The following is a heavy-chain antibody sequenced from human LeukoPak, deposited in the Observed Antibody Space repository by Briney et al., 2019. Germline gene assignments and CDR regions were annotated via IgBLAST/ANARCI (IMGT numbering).Heavy chain of an antibody. J-gene: IGHJ3*02. V-gene: IGHV3-53*01. CDR2: MYSGGGT. CDR3: AREKSYYEYAFDM. D-gene: IGHD3-22*01. CDR1: GFTFNDYT. Sequence: GGSLRLSCAASGFTFNDYTMTWVRQAPGKGLEWVSVMYSGGGTIYSDSVKGRFTISRDNSKNTLFLEMNSLRAEDTAVYYCAREKSYYEYAFDMWGQGTMVTVSS.